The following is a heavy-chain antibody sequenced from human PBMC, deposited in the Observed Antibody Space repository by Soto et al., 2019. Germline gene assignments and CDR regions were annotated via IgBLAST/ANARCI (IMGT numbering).Heavy chain of an antibody. CDR1: GGSISTSRSY. J-gene: IGHJ5*02. V-gene: IGHV4-39*01. D-gene: IGHD2-21*01. Sequence: SETLSLTCNVSGGSISTSRSYWAWIRQPPGEGLEWLANIFYSGSTYYNPSLASRVTVSVDTSKNEFSLKLRSVTAADTAVYYCARQPTTGDTDLWFDPWGQGTLVTLSS. CDR2: IFYSGST. CDR3: ARQPTTGDTDLWFDP.